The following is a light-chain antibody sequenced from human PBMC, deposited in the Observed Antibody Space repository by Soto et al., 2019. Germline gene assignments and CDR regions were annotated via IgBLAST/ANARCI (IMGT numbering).Light chain of an antibody. J-gene: IGKJ4*01. CDR2: DAS. V-gene: IGKV3-15*01. CDR3: QQYNNWPPRVT. CDR1: QSVSSN. Sequence: IVMTQSPATLSVSPGERATLSCRASQSVSSNLAWYQQKPGQAPRLLIYDASTRATGIPARFSGSGSGTEFTPTISSLQSEDFALYYCQQYNNWPPRVTFGGGTKVEIK.